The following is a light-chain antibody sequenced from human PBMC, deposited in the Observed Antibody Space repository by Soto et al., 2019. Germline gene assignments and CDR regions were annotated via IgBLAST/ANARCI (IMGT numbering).Light chain of an antibody. CDR2: AAS. V-gene: IGKV1-39*01. Sequence: DIQMTPSPSSLSASVGDRVTITCRASQSISSYLNWYQQKPGKAPKLLIYAASSLQSGVPSRFSGSGAGTEFTLTISSLQPEDVATYYCQHCYSNPYTFGQGTKVDIK. CDR1: QSISSY. J-gene: IGKJ3*01. CDR3: QHCYSNPYT.